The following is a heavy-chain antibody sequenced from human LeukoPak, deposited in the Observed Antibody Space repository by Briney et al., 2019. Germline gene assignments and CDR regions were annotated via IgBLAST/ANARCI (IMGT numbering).Heavy chain of an antibody. D-gene: IGHD5-24*01. Sequence: AVTLSLTCAVSGGSVSSSNWWSWVRQPPGKGLKWIGAIYHSETTLYNRSLKSRVTISVDKSKNQFSLKLSSVTAADTAVYYCARRGDGYGPFDFWGQGPLVTVSA. CDR2: IYHSETT. V-gene: IGHV4-4*02. CDR1: GGSVSSSNW. CDR3: ARRGDGYGPFDF. J-gene: IGHJ4*02.